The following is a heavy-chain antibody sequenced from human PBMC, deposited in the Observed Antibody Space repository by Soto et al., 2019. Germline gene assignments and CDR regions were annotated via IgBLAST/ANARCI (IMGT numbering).Heavy chain of an antibody. CDR2: IFHTGSA. CDR1: GVSITNSDYY. V-gene: IGHV4-61*08. CDR3: ARVRVRMTAIVFYFDS. J-gene: IGHJ4*02. Sequence: SETLSLTCSVSGVSITNSDYYWSWIRQPPGKGLEWIGYIFHTGSASYKSSLEGRVTFSVDTSKNQFSLNLKSVTAADTAVYYCARVRVRMTAIVFYFDSWGRGSLVTVSS. D-gene: IGHD2-21*02.